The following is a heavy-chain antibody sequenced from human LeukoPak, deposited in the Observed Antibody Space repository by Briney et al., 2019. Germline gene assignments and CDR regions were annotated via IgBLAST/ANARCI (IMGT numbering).Heavy chain of an antibody. Sequence: GGSLRLSCAASGFTFDDYAMHWVRQAPGKGLEWVSGISWNRGSIGYADSVKGRFTISRDNAKNSLYLQMNSLRAEDTALYYCAKDISAGVSAAGDYWGQGTLVTVSS. V-gene: IGHV3-9*01. CDR1: GFTFDDYA. J-gene: IGHJ4*02. CDR3: AKDISAGVSAAGDY. CDR2: ISWNRGSI. D-gene: IGHD6-13*01.